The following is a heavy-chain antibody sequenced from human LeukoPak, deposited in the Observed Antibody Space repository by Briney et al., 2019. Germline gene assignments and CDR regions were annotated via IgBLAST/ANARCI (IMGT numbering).Heavy chain of an antibody. CDR3: ARGPRGATPAVYYYMDV. V-gene: IGHV1-2*02. Sequence: ASVKVSCKASGYTFTGYYMHWVRQAPGQGLEWMGWINPNSGGTNYAQKFQGRVTMTRDTSISTAYMELSRLRSDDTAVYYCARGPRGATPAVYYYMDVWGKGTTVTVSS. CDR1: GYTFTGYY. J-gene: IGHJ6*03. CDR2: INPNSGGT. D-gene: IGHD1-26*01.